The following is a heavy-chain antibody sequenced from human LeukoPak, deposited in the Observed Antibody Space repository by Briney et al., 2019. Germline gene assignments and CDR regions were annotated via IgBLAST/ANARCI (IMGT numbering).Heavy chain of an antibody. J-gene: IGHJ4*02. D-gene: IGHD3-3*01. Sequence: GASVKVSCKASGYSFTSYDINWVRQATGQGLEWMGWMNPNSGNTGYAQKFQGRVTITRNTSISTAYMELSSLRSEDTAVYYCARALKDYDFWSGEYYFDYWGQGTLVTVSS. CDR2: MNPNSGNT. V-gene: IGHV1-8*01. CDR1: GYSFTSYD. CDR3: ARALKDYDFWSGEYYFDY.